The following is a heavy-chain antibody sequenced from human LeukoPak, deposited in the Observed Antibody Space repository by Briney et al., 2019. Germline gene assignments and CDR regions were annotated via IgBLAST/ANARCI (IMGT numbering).Heavy chain of an antibody. CDR2: FSSGGSA. CDR1: GGSISSSSYY. J-gene: IGHJ4*02. V-gene: IGHV4-39*07. Sequence: SETLSLTCIVPGGSISSSSYYWAWIRQSPGKGLEWIGSFSSGGSAYYNPSLTRRASISKDTADNQFSLRLYTGTAADTAVYYCARKQTGTMYDVWGQGTQVTVSS. D-gene: IGHD1-7*01. CDR3: ARKQTGTMYDV.